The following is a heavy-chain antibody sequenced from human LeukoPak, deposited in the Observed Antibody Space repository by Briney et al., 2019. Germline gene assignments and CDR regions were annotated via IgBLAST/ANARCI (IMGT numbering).Heavy chain of an antibody. CDR2: MSYDGNYK. J-gene: IGHJ6*02. CDR1: GFTFSYFG. CDR3: AKSPPGSSYYGLDV. V-gene: IGHV3-30*18. Sequence: PGRSLRLSCAASGFTFSYFGMHWVRQAPGKGLEWVAVMSYDGNYKYSADSVKGRFTISRDNSQNTVFLQMNSLRAEDTAVYYCAKSPPGSSYYGLDVWGHGTTVTVSS.